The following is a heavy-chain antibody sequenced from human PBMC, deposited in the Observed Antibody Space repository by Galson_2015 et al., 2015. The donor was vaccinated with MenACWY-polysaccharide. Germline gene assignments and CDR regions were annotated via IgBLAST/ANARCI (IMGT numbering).Heavy chain of an antibody. CDR3: TRTAAAGQGYFDY. Sequence: ALEKPIQPLTLPCTTPGFSLSTTGKRVGWIRQPLGKALEWLARIDWNDGKFYSTSLKTSLTISKDTSKNQVVLTMSNMDPVDTSTYYCTRTAAAGQGYFDYWGQGTQVTVSS. V-gene: IGHV2-70*04. J-gene: IGHJ4*02. CDR1: GFSLSTTGKR. CDR2: IDWNDGK. D-gene: IGHD6-13*01.